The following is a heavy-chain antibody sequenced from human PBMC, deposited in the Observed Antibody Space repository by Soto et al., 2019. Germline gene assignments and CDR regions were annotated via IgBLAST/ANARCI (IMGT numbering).Heavy chain of an antibody. V-gene: IGHV3-15*07. CDR3: TTGEQQLEREDAFDI. CDR2: IKSKTDGGTT. Sequence: PGGSLRLSCAASGFIFSNAWMNWVRQAPGKGLEWVGRIKSKTDGGTTDYAAPVKGRFTISRDDSKNTLYLQMNSLKTEDTAVYYCTTGEQQLEREDAFDIWGQGTMVTVSS. J-gene: IGHJ3*02. D-gene: IGHD6-13*01. CDR1: GFIFSNAW.